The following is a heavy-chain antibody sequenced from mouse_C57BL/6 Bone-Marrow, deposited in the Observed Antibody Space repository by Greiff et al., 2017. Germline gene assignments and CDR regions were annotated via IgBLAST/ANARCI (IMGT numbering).Heavy chain of an antibody. CDR3: VRHGTWFAD. D-gene: IGHD4-1*01. CDR1: GFSFNTYA. J-gene: IGHJ3*01. Sequence: EVKLMESGGGLVQPKGSLKLSCAASGFSFNTYAMTWVRQAPGKGLEWVARIRSKSNNYATYYADSVKDRFTISRDDSESMLYLQMNNLKTEDTAMYYCVRHGTWFADWGQGTLVTVSA. CDR2: IRSKSNNYAT. V-gene: IGHV10-1*01.